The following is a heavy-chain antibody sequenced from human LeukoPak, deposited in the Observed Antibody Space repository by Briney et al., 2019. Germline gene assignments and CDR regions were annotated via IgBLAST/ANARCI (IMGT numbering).Heavy chain of an antibody. CDR3: ARERLYYYYMDV. D-gene: IGHD1-1*01. V-gene: IGHV1-8*03. Sequence: GASVTVSCKASGYTFTSYDINWVRQATGQGLEWMGWMNPNSGNTGYAQKFQGRVTITRNTSISTAYMELSSLRSEDTAVYYCARERLYYYYMDVWGKGTTVTVSS. CDR2: MNPNSGNT. J-gene: IGHJ6*03. CDR1: GYTFTSYD.